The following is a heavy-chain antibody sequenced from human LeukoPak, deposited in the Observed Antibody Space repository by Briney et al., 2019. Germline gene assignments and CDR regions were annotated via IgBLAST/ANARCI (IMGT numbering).Heavy chain of an antibody. V-gene: IGHV3-66*02. CDR1: GFTVSSNY. J-gene: IGHJ6*03. D-gene: IGHD2-2*02. CDR3: ARDIVVVPAAIVERVGYMDV. CDR2: IYSGGST. Sequence: GGSLRLSCAASGFTVSSNYMSWVRQAPGKGLEWVSVIYSGGSTYYADSVKGRFTISRDNSKNTLYLQMNSLRAEDMAVYYCARDIVVVPAAIVERVGYMDVWGKGTTVTVSS.